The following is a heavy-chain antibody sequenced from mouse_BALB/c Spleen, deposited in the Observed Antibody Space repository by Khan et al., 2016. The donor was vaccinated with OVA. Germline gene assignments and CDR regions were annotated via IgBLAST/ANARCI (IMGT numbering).Heavy chain of an antibody. CDR3: ARRGLRWDFDY. J-gene: IGHJ2*01. D-gene: IGHD1-1*01. Sequence: QVQLQQSGAELAKPGASVKMSCKASGYTFINYWILWVKQRPGQGLEWIGYINPSTGYTEYNPNFKDKATLTADKSSRTAYRQLSILTSEDSAVYYCARRGLRWDFDYWGQGTTLTVSS. CDR1: GYTFINYW. V-gene: IGHV1-7*01. CDR2: INPSTGYT.